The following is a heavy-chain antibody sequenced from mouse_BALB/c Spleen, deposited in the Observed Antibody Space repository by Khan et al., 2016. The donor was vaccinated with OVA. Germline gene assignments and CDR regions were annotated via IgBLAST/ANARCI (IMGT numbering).Heavy chain of an antibody. V-gene: IGHV1-22*01. J-gene: IGHJ3*01. D-gene: IGHD2-14*01. CDR2: LIPNSGCT. CDR3: SRDGAYYRYSWFAY. CDR1: GYTFTEYT. Sequence: EVQLQQSGPELVKSGASVKISCKTSGYTFTEYTMHWVKQSHGKSLEWIGGLIPNSGCTRYNQKFKGKATLTVTKSSSTAYMELSSLTSEESSVYYCSRDGAYYRYSWFAYWGQGTLVTVSA.